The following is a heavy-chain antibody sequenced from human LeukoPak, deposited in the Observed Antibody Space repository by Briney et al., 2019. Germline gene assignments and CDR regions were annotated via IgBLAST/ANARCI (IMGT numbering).Heavy chain of an antibody. Sequence: GASVKVSCKASGYTFTGYYMHWVRQVPGQGLEWMGWINPNSGGTNYAQKFQGRVTVTRDTSISTAYMELNGLRSDDTAVYYCVRVLSYYYGMDVWGQETTVTVSS. CDR1: GYTFTGYY. CDR3: VRVLSYYYGMDV. V-gene: IGHV1-2*02. CDR2: INPNSGGT. J-gene: IGHJ6*02. D-gene: IGHD2/OR15-2a*01.